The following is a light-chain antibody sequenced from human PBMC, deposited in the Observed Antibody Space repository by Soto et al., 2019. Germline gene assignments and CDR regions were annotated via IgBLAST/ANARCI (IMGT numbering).Light chain of an antibody. J-gene: IGLJ1*01. CDR3: AAWDDSLNGLYV. CDR1: SSNIGSNT. V-gene: IGLV1-44*01. Sequence: QSVLTQPPSAAGTLGQRVTSSCSGSSSNIGSNTVNWYQQLPGTAPKLLIYSNNQRPSGVPDRFSGSKSGTSASLAISGLQSEDEADYYCAAWDDSLNGLYVFGTGTKVTVL. CDR2: SNN.